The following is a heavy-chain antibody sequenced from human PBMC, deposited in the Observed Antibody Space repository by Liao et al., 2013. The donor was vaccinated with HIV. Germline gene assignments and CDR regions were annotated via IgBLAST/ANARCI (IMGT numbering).Heavy chain of an antibody. D-gene: IGHD2-15*01. V-gene: IGHV4-34*01. J-gene: IGHJ4*02. CDR2: VNHSGAT. Sequence: QVQLQQWGAGLLKPSETLSLTCSVNGGYFRGYFWTWLRQSPGKGLEWIGEVNHSGATNYNPSLKTRVTMSVDTSKRQFSLNLTSVTAADTGVYYCARLRTWDIVLTPAARHPNYFDSWARGAWSPSPQ. CDR1: GGYFRGYF. CDR3: ARLRTWDIVLTPAARHPNYFDS.